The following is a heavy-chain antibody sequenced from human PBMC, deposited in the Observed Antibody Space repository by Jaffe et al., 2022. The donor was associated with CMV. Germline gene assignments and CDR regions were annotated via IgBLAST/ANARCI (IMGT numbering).Heavy chain of an antibody. CDR1: GGSISSGGYY. V-gene: IGHV4-31*03. D-gene: IGHD6-13*01. Sequence: QVQLQESGPGLVKPSQTLSLTCTVSGGSISSGGYYWSWIRQHPGKGLEWIGYIYYSGSTYYNPSLKSRVTISVDTSKNQFSLKLSSVTAADTAVYYCARDRLYHSSSWWGMDVWGQGTTVTVSS. J-gene: IGHJ6*02. CDR2: IYYSGST. CDR3: ARDRLYHSSSWWGMDV.